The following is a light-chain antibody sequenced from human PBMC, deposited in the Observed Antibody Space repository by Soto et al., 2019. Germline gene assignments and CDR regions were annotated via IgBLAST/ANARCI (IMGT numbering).Light chain of an antibody. V-gene: IGKV3-15*01. J-gene: IGKJ1*01. Sequence: EIVMTQSPATPSVSPGERATLSCRASQSVSSNLAWYQQKPGQAPRLLIYGASTRATGIPARFSGSGSGTEFTLTISSLQSEDFAVYYCQQYNNWPGTFGQGTKVEI. CDR1: QSVSSN. CDR3: QQYNNWPGT. CDR2: GAS.